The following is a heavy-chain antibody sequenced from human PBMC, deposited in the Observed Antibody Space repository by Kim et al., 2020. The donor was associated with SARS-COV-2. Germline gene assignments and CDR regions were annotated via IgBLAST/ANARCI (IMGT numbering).Heavy chain of an antibody. CDR1: GGSIIRTNS. J-gene: IGHJ4*01. CDR2: IHHSGST. D-gene: IGHD6-19*01. V-gene: IGHV4-4*02. Sequence: SETLSLTCAVSGGSIIRTNSWTWVRQPPGKGLEWIGEIHHSGSTGYNPSLKSRTTISLDKSNDQFSLRLTSVTAADTAVYYCARVSGRAVTGVFTEDNY. CDR3: ARVSGRAVTGVFTEDNY.